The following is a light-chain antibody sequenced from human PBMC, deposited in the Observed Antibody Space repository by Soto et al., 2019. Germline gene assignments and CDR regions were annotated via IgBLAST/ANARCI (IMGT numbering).Light chain of an antibody. J-gene: IGLJ2*01. CDR2: EVT. CDR1: SNDVGGYNY. Sequence: QSALTQPPSASGSPGQSVTISCTGTSNDVGGYNYVSWYQQHPGKAPKLMIYEVTKRPSGVPDRFSGSRSGNTASLTVSWLQAEDEADYYCSSYAGTNYFVVFGGGTKLTVL. V-gene: IGLV2-8*01. CDR3: SSYAGTNYFVV.